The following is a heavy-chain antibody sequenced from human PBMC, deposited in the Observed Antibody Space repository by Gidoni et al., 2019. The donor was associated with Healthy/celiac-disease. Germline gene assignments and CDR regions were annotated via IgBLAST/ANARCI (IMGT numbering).Heavy chain of an antibody. CDR2: ISAYNGNT. CDR1: GYTFTSDG. Sequence: QVQLVQSGAEVKKPGASVKVSCKASGYTFTSDGISWVRQAPGQGLEWMGWISAYNGNTNYAQKLQGRVTMTTDTSTSTAYMELRSLRSDDTAVYYCARDLNQIIETGPLAPFDYWGQGTLVTVSS. CDR3: ARDLNQIIETGPLAPFDY. J-gene: IGHJ4*02. D-gene: IGHD7-27*01. V-gene: IGHV1-18*01.